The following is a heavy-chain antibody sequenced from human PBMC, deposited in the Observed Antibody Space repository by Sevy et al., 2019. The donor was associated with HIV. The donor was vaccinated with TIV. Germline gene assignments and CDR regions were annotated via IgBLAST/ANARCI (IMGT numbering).Heavy chain of an antibody. D-gene: IGHD3-3*01. V-gene: IGHV3-30*04. CDR1: GFTFSSYA. J-gene: IGHJ6*02. CDR3: AIQDYNDFWSGYSAALFFYGMDV. CDR2: ISYDGSNK. Sequence: GGSLRLSCAASGFTFSSYAMHWVRQAPGKGLEWVAVISYDGSNKYYADSVKGRFTISRDNSKNTLYLQMNSLRAEETAVYYCAIQDYNDFWSGYSAALFFYGMDVWGQGTTVTVSS.